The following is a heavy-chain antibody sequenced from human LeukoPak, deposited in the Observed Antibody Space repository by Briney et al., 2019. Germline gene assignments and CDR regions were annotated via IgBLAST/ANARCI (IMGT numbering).Heavy chain of an antibody. CDR1: GRSLSGYY. D-gene: IGHD2-2*02. V-gene: IGHV4-34*01. Sequence: SETLSLTCAVYGRSLSGYYWGWVRQPPGKGLGWIGEYNQNGSTNKNPPRKSHVTISGIKSNNQFSLKLSSLTAADTAVYYCARAKCCSSSSCYIPKFGIWGYWGQGTLVTVSS. J-gene: IGHJ4*02. CDR2: YNQNGST. CDR3: ARAKCCSSSSCYIPKFGIWGY.